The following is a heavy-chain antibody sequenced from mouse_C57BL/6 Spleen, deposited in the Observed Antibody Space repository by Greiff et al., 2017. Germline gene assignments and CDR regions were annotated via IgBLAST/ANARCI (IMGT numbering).Heavy chain of an antibody. CDR2: ISDGGSYT. CDR1: GFTFSSYA. Sequence: EVKLVESGGGLVKPGGSLKLSCAASGFTFSSYAMSWVRQTPEKRLEWVATISDGGSYTYYPDNVKGRFTISRDNAKNNLYLQMSHLKSEDTAMYYCATDPGTAFDYWGQGTTLTVSS. D-gene: IGHD4-1*01. J-gene: IGHJ2*01. CDR3: ATDPGTAFDY. V-gene: IGHV5-4*01.